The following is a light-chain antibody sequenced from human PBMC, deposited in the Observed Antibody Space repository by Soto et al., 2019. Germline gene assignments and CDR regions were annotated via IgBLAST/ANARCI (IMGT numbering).Light chain of an antibody. CDR1: QGIDRS. J-gene: IGKJ4*01. CDR2: DAS. V-gene: IGKV1-12*01. Sequence: DIQMTQSPSSLSASVGYIVTITCRASQGIDRSLAWYQHKPGKAPRVLIYDASSLRSGVPSRFSGSRSGTDFSLTISSLQPEDLATYYCQQSKSCPLTFGGGTKVDI. CDR3: QQSKSCPLT.